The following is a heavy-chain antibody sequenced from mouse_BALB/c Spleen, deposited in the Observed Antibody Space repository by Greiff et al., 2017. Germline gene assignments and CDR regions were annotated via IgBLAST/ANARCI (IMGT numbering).Heavy chain of an antibody. CDR2: IYPGNSDT. J-gene: IGHJ4*01. D-gene: IGHD2-4*01. V-gene: IGHV1-5*01. Sequence: EVQLQESGTVLARPGASVKMSCKASGYTFTSYWMHWVKQRPGQGLEWIGAIYPGNSDTSYYQKFKGKAKLTAVTSTSTAYMELSSLTNEDSAVYYCTRASYDYDDAMDYWGQGTSVTVSA. CDR3: TRASYDYDDAMDY. CDR1: GYTFTSYW.